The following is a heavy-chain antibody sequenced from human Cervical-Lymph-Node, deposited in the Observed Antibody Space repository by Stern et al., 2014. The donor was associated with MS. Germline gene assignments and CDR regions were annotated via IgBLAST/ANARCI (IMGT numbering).Heavy chain of an antibody. Sequence: EVQLVESGGGLVQPGRSLRLSCAGSRFNFDDYAMHWVRQAPGRGLEWVSSISWNSGSMYYADSVKRRFTISRDNAKNSLYLQMDSLRFEDTAIYYCAKDISSGRWEAQYYYGMDVWGQGTTVTVSS. CDR2: ISWNSGSM. CDR1: RFNFDDYA. CDR3: AKDISSGRWEAQYYYGMDV. D-gene: IGHD6-19*01. V-gene: IGHV3-9*01. J-gene: IGHJ6*02.